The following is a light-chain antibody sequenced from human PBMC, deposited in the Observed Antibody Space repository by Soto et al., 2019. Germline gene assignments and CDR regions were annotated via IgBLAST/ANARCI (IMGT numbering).Light chain of an antibody. V-gene: IGLV2-14*03. CDR3: TSYTTSSTYG. CDR1: SSDVDAYNF. CDR2: DVS. Sequence: QSALTQPASVSGSPGQSIAISCTGTSSDVDAYNFVSWYQHHPGKAPKLMIFDVSNRPSGVSNRFSGSKSGNTASLTISGLQAEDVADYYCTSYTTSSTYGFGTGTKLTVL. J-gene: IGLJ1*01.